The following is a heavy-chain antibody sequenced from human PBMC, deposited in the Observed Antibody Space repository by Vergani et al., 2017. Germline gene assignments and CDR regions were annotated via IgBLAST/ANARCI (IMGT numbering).Heavy chain of an antibody. Sequence: QVKLAESGGGRVQPGRSLRLSCAASGFSFSSHAIHWVRQAPGKGLEWVAVISNDGSKKYYADSVKGRFTISRDNSKNTLDLQMNSLRTQDTAVYYCAKAGSVTSGSLQYNFYMDVWGKGTMVTVS. V-gene: IGHV3-30*18. CDR2: ISNDGSKK. CDR3: AKAGSVTSGSLQYNFYMDV. D-gene: IGHD3-10*01. J-gene: IGHJ6*03. CDR1: GFSFSSHA.